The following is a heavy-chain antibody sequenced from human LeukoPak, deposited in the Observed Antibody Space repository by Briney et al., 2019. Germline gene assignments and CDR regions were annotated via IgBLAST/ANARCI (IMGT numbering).Heavy chain of an antibody. Sequence: ASVKVSCKASGYTFTSYYMHWVRQAPGQGLEWMGIINPSGGSTSYAQKFQGRVTMTRDMSTSTVYMELSSLRSDDTAVYYCARKGKYYYDSSGYSDYWGQGTLVTVSS. CDR2: INPSGGST. V-gene: IGHV1-46*01. CDR3: ARKGKYYYDSSGYSDY. D-gene: IGHD3-22*01. CDR1: GYTFTSYY. J-gene: IGHJ4*02.